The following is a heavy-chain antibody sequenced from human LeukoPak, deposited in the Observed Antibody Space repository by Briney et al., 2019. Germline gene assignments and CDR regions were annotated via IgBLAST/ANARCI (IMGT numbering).Heavy chain of an antibody. Sequence: GASVKVSCKASGYTFTGYYMHWVRQAPGQGLEWMGIINPSGGSTSYAQKFQGRVTITRNTSISTAYMELSSLRSEDTAVYYCARAYRYCSGGSCYFWNYWGQGTLVTVSS. D-gene: IGHD2-15*01. V-gene: IGHV1-46*01. CDR1: GYTFTGYY. CDR2: INPSGGST. J-gene: IGHJ4*02. CDR3: ARAYRYCSGGSCYFWNY.